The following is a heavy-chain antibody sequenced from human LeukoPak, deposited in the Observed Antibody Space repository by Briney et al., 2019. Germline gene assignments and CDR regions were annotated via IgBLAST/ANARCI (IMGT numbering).Heavy chain of an antibody. V-gene: IGHV1-2*02. Sequence: ASVKVSCKASGYTFTGYYMHWVRQAPGQGLEWMGWINPNSGGTNYAQKFQGRVTMTRDTSISTAYMELSRLRSDDTAVYYCARGGYGDYWGGPYYFDYWGQGTLVTVSS. CDR1: GYTFTGYY. CDR2: INPNSGGT. CDR3: ARGGYGDYWGGPYYFDY. D-gene: IGHD4-17*01. J-gene: IGHJ4*02.